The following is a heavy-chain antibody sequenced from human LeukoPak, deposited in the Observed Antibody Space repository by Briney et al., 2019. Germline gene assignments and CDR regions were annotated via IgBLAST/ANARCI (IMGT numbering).Heavy chain of an antibody. V-gene: IGHV1-69*01. CDR3: ARDRVDTAMVPFDY. Sequence: SVKVSCKASVGTFSSYAISWVRQAPGQGLEWMGGIIPIFGTANYAQKFQGRVTITADESTSTAYMELSSLRSEDTAVYYCARDRVDTAMVPFDYWGQGTLVTVSS. J-gene: IGHJ4*02. CDR1: VGTFSSYA. D-gene: IGHD5-18*01. CDR2: IIPIFGTA.